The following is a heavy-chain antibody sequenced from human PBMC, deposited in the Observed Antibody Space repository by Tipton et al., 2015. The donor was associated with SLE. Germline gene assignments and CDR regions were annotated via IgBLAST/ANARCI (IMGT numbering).Heavy chain of an antibody. Sequence: SLRLSCAASGFTFSSYDMHWVRQATGKGLEWVSAIDTGGDTYYLGSVKGRFTISRENAKNSLYLQMNSLRAEDTAVYYCARMRWQGTAFDIWGQGTMVTVSS. CDR3: ARMRWQGTAFDI. CDR2: IDTGGDT. J-gene: IGHJ3*02. V-gene: IGHV3-13*04. D-gene: IGHD5-24*01. CDR1: GFTFSSYD.